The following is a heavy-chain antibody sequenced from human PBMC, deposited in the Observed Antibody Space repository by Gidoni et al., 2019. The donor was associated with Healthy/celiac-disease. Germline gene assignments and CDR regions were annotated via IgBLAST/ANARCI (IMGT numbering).Heavy chain of an antibody. CDR1: GYTFTGYY. D-gene: IGHD3-3*01. CDR2: INPNSG. CDR3: ARGGAYYDFWSGYPIDY. J-gene: IGHJ4*02. V-gene: IGHV1-2*02. Sequence: QVQLVQSGAEVKKPGALVKVSCKASGYTFTGYYMHWVRQAPGQGLEWMGWINPNSGDTSISTAYMELSRLRSDDTAVYYCARGGAYYDFWSGYPIDYWGQGTLVTVSS.